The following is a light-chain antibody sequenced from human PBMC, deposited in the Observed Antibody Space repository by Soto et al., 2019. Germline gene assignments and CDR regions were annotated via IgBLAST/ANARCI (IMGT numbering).Light chain of an antibody. CDR3: QQYSKTTYT. J-gene: IGKJ2*01. CDR2: GAS. V-gene: IGKV3-20*01. CDR1: QSVSSSY. Sequence: EIVVTQSPGTLSLSPGERATLSCRASQSVSSSYLAWYQHKPGQAPRLLIYGASSRATGIPDRFSGSGAGTDFTLTISRLEPEDFAVYYCQQYSKTTYTFGKGTKLEIK.